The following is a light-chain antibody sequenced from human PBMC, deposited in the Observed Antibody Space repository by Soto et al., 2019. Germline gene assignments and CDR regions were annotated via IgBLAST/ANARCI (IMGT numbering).Light chain of an antibody. V-gene: IGKV1-39*01. CDR1: QTISTY. CDR3: QQSHGIPYT. J-gene: IGKJ2*01. Sequence: DIQMTQSPSSLSASVGDRVTITCRASQTISTYLNWYQQNPGKAPKLLIYAASTLQSRVPSRFSGSGSGTDFTLTISSLQPEDFATYYCQQSHGIPYTFGQGTKLEIK. CDR2: AAS.